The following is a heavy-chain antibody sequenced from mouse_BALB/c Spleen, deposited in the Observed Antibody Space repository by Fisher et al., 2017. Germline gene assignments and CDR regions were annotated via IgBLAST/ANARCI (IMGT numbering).Heavy chain of an antibody. J-gene: IGHJ4*01. D-gene: IGHD1-3*01. CDR3: ARESPSYYYAMDY. Sequence: KFKGKATLTADKSSSTAYMQLSSLASEDSAVYYCARESPSYYYAMDYWGQGTSVTVSS. V-gene: IGHV1-87*01.